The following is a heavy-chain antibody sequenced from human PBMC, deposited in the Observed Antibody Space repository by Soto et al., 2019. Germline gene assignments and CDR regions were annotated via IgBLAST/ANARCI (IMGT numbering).Heavy chain of an antibody. CDR3: ARGHSSSWGAFDY. Sequence: QVQLQQWGAGLLKPSETLSLTCAVYGGSFSGYYWSWIRQPPGKGLEWIGEINHSGSTNYNPSLKSRVTISVDTSKNQFSLKLSSVTAADTAVYYCARGHSSSWGAFDYWGQGTLVTVSS. V-gene: IGHV4-34*01. D-gene: IGHD6-13*01. CDR1: GGSFSGYY. J-gene: IGHJ4*02. CDR2: INHSGST.